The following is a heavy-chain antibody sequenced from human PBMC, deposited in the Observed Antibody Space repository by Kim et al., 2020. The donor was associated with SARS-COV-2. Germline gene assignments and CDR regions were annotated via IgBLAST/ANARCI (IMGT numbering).Heavy chain of an antibody. V-gene: IGHV3-23*01. J-gene: IGHJ6*02. CDR2: VNGGGGST. D-gene: IGHD3-10*01. Sequence: GGSLRLSCAASGFTFTNYAMNWVRQAPGMGLEWVSAVNGGGGSTYHADSVKGRFTISTDKSNNTLYLQMNNLRGEATAVYYCAKGSGFDYSSGMDVWGQGTTVTVSS. CDR3: AKGSGFDYSSGMDV. CDR1: GFTFTNYA.